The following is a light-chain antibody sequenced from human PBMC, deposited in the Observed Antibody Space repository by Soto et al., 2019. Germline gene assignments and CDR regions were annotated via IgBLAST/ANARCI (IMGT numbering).Light chain of an antibody. CDR3: CSYVGSYSLV. CDR1: SSDVGNYIY. V-gene: IGLV2-11*01. CDR2: DVS. Sequence: VLTQPRSVSGSPGQSVTISRTGTSSDVGNYIYVSWYQQHPGKAPKLMIYDVSKRPSGVPDRFSGSKSGNTASLTISGLQAEDEADYYCCSYVGSYSLVFGGGTKVTVL. J-gene: IGLJ2*01.